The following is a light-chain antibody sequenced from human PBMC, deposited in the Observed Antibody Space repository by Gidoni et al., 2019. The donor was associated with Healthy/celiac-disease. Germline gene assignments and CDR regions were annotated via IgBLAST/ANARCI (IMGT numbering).Light chain of an antibody. CDR3: QQYNNWPRWT. J-gene: IGKJ1*01. CDR2: GAS. Sequence: EIVITHSQATLSVSPGERATLSGRASQSVSSNLAWYQQKPGQAPRLLIYGASTRATGIPARFSGSGSGTEFTLTISSLQSEDFAVYYCQQYNNWPRWTFGQGTKVEIK. V-gene: IGKV3-15*01. CDR1: QSVSSN.